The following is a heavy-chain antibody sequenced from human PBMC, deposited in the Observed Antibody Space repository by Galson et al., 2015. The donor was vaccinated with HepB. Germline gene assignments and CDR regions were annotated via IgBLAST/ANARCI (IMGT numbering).Heavy chain of an antibody. CDR2: IGFDGSDK. V-gene: IGHV3-33*01. D-gene: IGHD6-13*01. J-gene: IGHJ5*02. CDR3: ARDQGISAALCFDP. CDR1: GFTFSNFG. Sequence: SLRLSCAASGFTFSNFGMHWVRQAPGKGLEWVAVIGFDGSDKSYVDSVKGRFTISRDNSKNTLYLQMNSLRAEDTAVYYCARDQGISAALCFDPRGQGPLVTVSS.